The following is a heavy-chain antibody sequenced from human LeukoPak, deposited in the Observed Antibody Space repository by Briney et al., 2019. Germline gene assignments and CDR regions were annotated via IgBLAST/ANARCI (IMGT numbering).Heavy chain of an antibody. CDR1: GGSISANY. CDR2: IFASGST. Sequence: PSETLSVTCTVSGGSISANYWSWIRQPAGKGLECIGRIFASGSTNYNPSLKSRVTMSVDTSKNQFSLKMTSVTAADTAVYYCARGAGYSREVNYYHYMDVWGKGTTVTVSS. CDR3: ARGAGYSREVNYYHYMDV. V-gene: IGHV4-4*07. D-gene: IGHD5-12*01. J-gene: IGHJ6*03.